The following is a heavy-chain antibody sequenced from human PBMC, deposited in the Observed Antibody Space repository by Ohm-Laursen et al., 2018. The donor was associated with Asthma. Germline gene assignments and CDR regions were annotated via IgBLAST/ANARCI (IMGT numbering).Heavy chain of an antibody. V-gene: IGHV3-74*01. CDR1: GFTLSDYF. CDR2: LFPDGRHT. Sequence: SLRLSCSASGFTLSDYFMHWVRQRPGGGLDWISHLFPDGRHTNYADSVKGRFNISRDDAKNTLYLQMNSLRADDSAVYYCARGNLEGLQWGQGTLVTVSS. D-gene: IGHD5-24*01. CDR3: ARGNLEGLQ. J-gene: IGHJ4*02.